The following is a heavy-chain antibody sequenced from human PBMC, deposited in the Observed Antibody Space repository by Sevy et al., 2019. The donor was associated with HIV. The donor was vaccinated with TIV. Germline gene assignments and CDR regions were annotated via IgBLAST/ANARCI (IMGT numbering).Heavy chain of an antibody. D-gene: IGHD1-26*01. V-gene: IGHV3-7*01. CDR1: GFIFSSYW. J-gene: IGHJ4*02. Sequence: GGSLRLSCAASGFIFSSYWMSWVRQAPGKGLEWVASIKQDGSEKYYVDSVKDRFTISRDNAKNSLYLQMNSLRAEDTAVYYCARSRGGSYFTYYFDYWGQGTLVTVSS. CDR2: IKQDGSEK. CDR3: ARSRGGSYFTYYFDY.